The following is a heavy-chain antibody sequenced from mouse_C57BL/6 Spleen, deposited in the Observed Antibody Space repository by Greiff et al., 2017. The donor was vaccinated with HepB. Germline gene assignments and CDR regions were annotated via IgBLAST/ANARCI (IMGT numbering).Heavy chain of an antibody. CDR2: IYPGDGDT. J-gene: IGHJ2*01. V-gene: IGHV1-82*01. D-gene: IGHD1-1*01. Sequence: QVQLQQSGPELVKPGASVKISCKASGYAFSSSWMNWVKQRPGKGLEWIGRIYPGDGDTNYNGKFKGKATLTADKSSSTAYMQLSSLTSEDSAVYFCARGGVYYGSSGDYWGQGTTLTVSS. CDR3: ARGGVYYGSSGDY. CDR1: GYAFSSSW.